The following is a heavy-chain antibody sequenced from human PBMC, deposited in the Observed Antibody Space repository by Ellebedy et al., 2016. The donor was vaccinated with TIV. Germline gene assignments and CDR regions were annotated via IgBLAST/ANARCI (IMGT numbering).Heavy chain of an antibody. CDR1: GFTLSSYW. D-gene: IGHD3-9*01. Sequence: GESLKISCAASGFTLSSYWMHWVRQVPGKGLVWVSRINEDGRTTTYADSVKGRFTISRDDAKNTLYLQMNSLRADDTGVYYCARDFTGPLDSWGQGALVTVS. J-gene: IGHJ4*02. CDR2: INEDGRTT. CDR3: ARDFTGPLDS. V-gene: IGHV3-74*01.